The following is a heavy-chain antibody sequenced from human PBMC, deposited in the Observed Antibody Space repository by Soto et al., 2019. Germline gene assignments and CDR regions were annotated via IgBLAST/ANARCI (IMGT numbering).Heavy chain of an antibody. D-gene: IGHD4-17*01. J-gene: IGHJ6*02. Sequence: SVKVSCKASGGTFSSYAISWVRQAPGQGLEWMGGIIPIFGTANYAQKFQGRVTITADGSTSTAYMELSSLRSEDTAVYYCATDSYGDYGQDYYYYGMDVWGQGTTVTVSS. CDR2: IIPIFGTA. CDR3: ATDSYGDYGQDYYYYGMDV. CDR1: GGTFSSYA. V-gene: IGHV1-69*13.